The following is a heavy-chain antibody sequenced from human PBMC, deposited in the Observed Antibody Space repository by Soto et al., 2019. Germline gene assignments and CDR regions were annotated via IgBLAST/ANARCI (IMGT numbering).Heavy chain of an antibody. CDR2: IYYSGST. CDR1: GGSISSYY. Sequence: PSETLSLTCTVCGGSISSYYWSWIRQPPGKGLEWIGYIYYSGSTNYNPSLKSRVTISVDTSKNQFSLKLSSVTAADTAVYYCARGNIGYCSGGSCYVNNWFDPWGQGTLVTVSS. D-gene: IGHD2-15*01. J-gene: IGHJ5*02. CDR3: ARGNIGYCSGGSCYVNNWFDP. V-gene: IGHV4-59*01.